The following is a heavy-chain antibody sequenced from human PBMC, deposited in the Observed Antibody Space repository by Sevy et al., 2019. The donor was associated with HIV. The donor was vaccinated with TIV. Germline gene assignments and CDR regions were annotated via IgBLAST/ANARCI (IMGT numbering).Heavy chain of an antibody. CDR1: GFTFSSYS. CDR3: ARERHDCGDSGSYYYYYMDV. CDR2: ISSSSSYI. V-gene: IGHV3-21*01. Sequence: GGSLRLSCAASGFTFSSYSMNWVRQAPGKGLEWVSSISSSSSYIYYADSVKGRFTISRDNAKNSLYLQMNSLRAEDTAVYYCARERHDCGDSGSYYYYYMDVWGKGTTVTVSS. D-gene: IGHD4-17*01. J-gene: IGHJ6*03.